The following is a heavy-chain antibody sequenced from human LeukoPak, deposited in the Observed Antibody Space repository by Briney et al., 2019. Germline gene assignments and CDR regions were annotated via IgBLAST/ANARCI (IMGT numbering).Heavy chain of an antibody. CDR3: AKVGTVNWLPLNWFDP. V-gene: IGHV3-23*01. Sequence: GGSLRLSCAASGFTFSTYAMSWVRQAPGKGLEWVSGISGSGGSTYYADSAKGRFTISRDNSKNTLYLQMNSLRAEDTAVYYCAKVGTVNWLPLNWFDPWGQGTLVTVSS. D-gene: IGHD3-9*01. CDR2: ISGSGGST. CDR1: GFTFSTYA. J-gene: IGHJ5*02.